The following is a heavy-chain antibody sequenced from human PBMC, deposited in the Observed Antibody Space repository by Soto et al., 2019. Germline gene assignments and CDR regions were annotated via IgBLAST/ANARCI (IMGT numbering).Heavy chain of an antibody. V-gene: IGHV4-59*08. CDR1: GGSISSYY. D-gene: IGHD1-26*01. J-gene: IGHJ5*02. Sequence: SETLSLTCTVSGGSISSYYWSWIRQPPGKGLEWIGSISYTGSTNDNPSLESRVTISVDMSKNQFSLKLSSVTAAGTAVYYCARHDVSYHGPGWFDPWGQGTLVTVSS. CDR2: ISYTGST. CDR3: ARHDVSYHGPGWFDP.